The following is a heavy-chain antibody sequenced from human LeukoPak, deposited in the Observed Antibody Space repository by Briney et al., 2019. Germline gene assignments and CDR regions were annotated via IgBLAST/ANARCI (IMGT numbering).Heavy chain of an antibody. CDR2: INPNSGGT. V-gene: IGHV1-2*04. Sequence: ASVKVSCKASGYTFTGYYMHWVRQAPGQGLEWMGWINPNSGGTNYAQKFQGWVTMTRDTSISTAYMKLSRLRSDDTAVYYCARGGGRVVTYDYWGLGTLVTVSS. CDR3: ARGGGRVVTYDY. D-gene: IGHD2-21*02. J-gene: IGHJ4*02. CDR1: GYTFTGYY.